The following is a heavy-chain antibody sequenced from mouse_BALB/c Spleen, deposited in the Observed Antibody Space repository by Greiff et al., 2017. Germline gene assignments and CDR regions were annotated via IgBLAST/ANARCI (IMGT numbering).Heavy chain of an antibody. CDR1: GFTFSSFG. D-gene: IGHD1-1*01. Sequence: EVKLEESGGGLVQPGGSRKLSCAASGFTFSSFGMHWVRQAPEKGLEWVAYISSGSSTIYYADTVKGRFTISRDNPKNTLFLQMTSLRSEDTAMYYCARGYGSSERAFAYWGQGTLVTVSA. V-gene: IGHV5-17*02. J-gene: IGHJ3*01. CDR3: ARGYGSSERAFAY. CDR2: ISSGSSTI.